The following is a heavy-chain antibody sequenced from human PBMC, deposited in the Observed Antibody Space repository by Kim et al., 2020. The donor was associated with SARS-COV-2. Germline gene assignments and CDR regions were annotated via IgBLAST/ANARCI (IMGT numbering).Heavy chain of an antibody. CDR2: VFYSGTT. J-gene: IGHJ1*01. Sequence: SETLSLTCSVSYGSIIDGRDFWAWIRQTPGKGLEWIGTVFYSGTTYYNPSLKGRVAISADTSKNQFSLRLTSVTAADTAVYYCARQGRGGGWYKAFESWGQGILVTVSS. D-gene: IGHD6-19*01. V-gene: IGHV4-39*01. CDR1: YGSIIDGRDF. CDR3: ARQGRGGGWYKAFES.